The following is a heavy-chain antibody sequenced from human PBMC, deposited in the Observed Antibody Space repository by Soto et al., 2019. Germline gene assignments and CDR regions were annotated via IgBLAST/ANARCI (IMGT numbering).Heavy chain of an antibody. Sequence: QVQLVQSGAEVKKPGASVKVSCKASGYTFTSYYMHWVRQAPGQGLEWMGIINPSGGSTSYEQKFQGRVTITRDTSTSTVYMGLSSLRSEDTAVYYCARDLFPDRPIVLVPAAYDDAFDIWGQGTMVTVSS. V-gene: IGHV1-46*01. D-gene: IGHD2-2*01. J-gene: IGHJ3*02. CDR3: ARDLFPDRPIVLVPAAYDDAFDI. CDR2: INPSGGST. CDR1: GYTFTSYY.